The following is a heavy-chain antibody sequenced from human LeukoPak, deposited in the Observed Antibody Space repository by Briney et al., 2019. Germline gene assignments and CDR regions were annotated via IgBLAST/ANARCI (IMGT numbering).Heavy chain of an antibody. J-gene: IGHJ4*02. Sequence: GGSLRLSCTASGFTFGDYAMSWFRQAPGKGLEWVGFIRSKAYGGTTEYAASVKGRFTISRDDSKSIAYLQMNSLKTEDTAVYYCTRVVAGYCSSTSCYEMDWFDFDYWGQGTLVTVSS. CDR2: IRSKAYGGTT. CDR1: GFTFGDYA. D-gene: IGHD2-2*01. CDR3: TRVVAGYCSSTSCYEMDWFDFDY. V-gene: IGHV3-49*03.